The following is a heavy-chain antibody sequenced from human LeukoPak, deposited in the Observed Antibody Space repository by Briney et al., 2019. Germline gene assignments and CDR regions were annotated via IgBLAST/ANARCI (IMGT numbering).Heavy chain of an antibody. CDR2: IKQDGSEK. Sequence: PGGSLRLSCAASGFTFSSYWMSWVRQAPGKGLEWVANIKQDGSEKYYVDSVKGRFTISRDNAKNSLYLQMNSLRAEDTAVYYCARVTYYYYDSSGYHGCYMDVWGKGTTVTVSS. D-gene: IGHD3-22*01. CDR3: ARVTYYYYDSSGYHGCYMDV. J-gene: IGHJ6*03. CDR1: GFTFSSYW. V-gene: IGHV3-7*01.